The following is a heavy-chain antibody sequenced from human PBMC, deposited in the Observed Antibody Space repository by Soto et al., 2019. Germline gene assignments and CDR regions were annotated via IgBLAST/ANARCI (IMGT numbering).Heavy chain of an antibody. CDR3: VCSGWYSDDY. Sequence: GGSLRLSCAASGFTFDDYAMHWVRQAPGKGLEWVSGISWNSGSIGYADSVKGRFTISRDNAKNSLYLQMNSLRAEDTALYYCVCSGWYSDDYWGQGTLVTVSS. CDR1: GFTFDDYA. D-gene: IGHD6-19*01. V-gene: IGHV3-9*01. J-gene: IGHJ4*02. CDR2: ISWNSGSI.